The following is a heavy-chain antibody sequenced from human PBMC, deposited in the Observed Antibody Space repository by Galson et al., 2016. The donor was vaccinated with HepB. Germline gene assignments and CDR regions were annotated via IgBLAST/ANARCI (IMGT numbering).Heavy chain of an antibody. J-gene: IGHJ4*02. CDR2: ISAGNGNT. CDR3: ARDPRLWFGEHYFDY. V-gene: IGHV1-3*01. D-gene: IGHD3-10*01. CDR1: EYTFTSYA. Sequence: SVKVSCKASEYTFTSYALHWVRQAPGQRLEWMGWISAGNGNTKYSQKFQGRVTITRDTSASTAYMELSSLRSEDTAVYYCARDPRLWFGEHYFDYWGQGTLVTVSS.